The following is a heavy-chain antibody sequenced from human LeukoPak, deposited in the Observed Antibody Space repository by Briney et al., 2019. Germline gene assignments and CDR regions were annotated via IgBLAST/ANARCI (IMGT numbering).Heavy chain of an antibody. CDR1: GGSISSYY. J-gene: IGHJ4*02. CDR3: ARDLGGTAMVSAY. D-gene: IGHD5-18*01. Sequence: PSETLSLTCTVSGGSISSYYWSWIRQPAGKGLEWIGRIYHSGSTYYNPSLKSRVTISVDTSKNQFSLKLSSVTAADTAVYYCARDLGGTAMVSAYWGQGTLVTVSS. CDR2: IYHSGST. V-gene: IGHV4-4*07.